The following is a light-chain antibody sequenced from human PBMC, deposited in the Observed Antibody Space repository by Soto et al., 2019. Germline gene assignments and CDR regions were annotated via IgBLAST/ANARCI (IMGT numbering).Light chain of an antibody. J-gene: IGLJ1*01. CDR3: SSYTSSSLYV. Sequence: QSALTRPASVSGSPGQSITISCTGTSSDVGGYNYVSWYQQHPGKAPKLMIYEVSNRPSGVSNRFSGSKSGNTASLTISGLQAEDEADYCCSSYTSSSLYVFGTGTKVTVL. V-gene: IGLV2-14*01. CDR1: SSDVGGYNY. CDR2: EVS.